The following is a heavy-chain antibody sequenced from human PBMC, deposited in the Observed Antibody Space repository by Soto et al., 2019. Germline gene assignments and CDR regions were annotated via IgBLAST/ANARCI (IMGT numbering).Heavy chain of an antibody. J-gene: IGHJ4*02. V-gene: IGHV4-39*07. D-gene: IGHD3-22*01. CDR1: GGSVSSNSYS. Sequence: PSETLSLTCTVSGGSVSSNSYSWGWIRQSPGKGLEWIGTIYSTDKTYYHPSLLSRVTISVDTSKNQFSLKLSSVTAADTAVYYCARRSYYYDSSINYWGQGTLVTVSS. CDR2: IYSTDKT. CDR3: ARRSYYYDSSINY.